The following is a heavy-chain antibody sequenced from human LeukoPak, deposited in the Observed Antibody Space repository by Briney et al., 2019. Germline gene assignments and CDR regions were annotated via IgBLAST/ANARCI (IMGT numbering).Heavy chain of an antibody. Sequence: PGGSLRLSCAASGFTFSSYWMHWVRQAPGKGLVWVSRINSDGSSTSYADSVKGRFTISRDNAKNTQYLQMNSLRAEDTAVYYCARDRSIAAAGFIDYWGQGTLVTVSS. CDR3: ARDRSIAAAGFIDY. D-gene: IGHD6-13*01. CDR1: GFTFSSYW. J-gene: IGHJ4*02. V-gene: IGHV3-74*01. CDR2: INSDGSST.